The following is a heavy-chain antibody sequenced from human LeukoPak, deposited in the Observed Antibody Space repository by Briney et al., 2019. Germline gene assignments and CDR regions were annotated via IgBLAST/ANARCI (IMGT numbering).Heavy chain of an antibody. CDR1: GYTFTSYY. J-gene: IGHJ5*02. V-gene: IGHV1-46*01. D-gene: IGHD4-11*01. CDR2: INPSGGYT. CDR3: ARWITVTTNWFDP. Sequence: ASVKVSCKASGYTFTSYYMHWVRQAPGQGPEWMGIINPSGGYTTYAQRFQGRVTMTRDTSTSTVYMELSSLRSEDTAVYYCARWITVTTNWFDPWGQGTLVTVSS.